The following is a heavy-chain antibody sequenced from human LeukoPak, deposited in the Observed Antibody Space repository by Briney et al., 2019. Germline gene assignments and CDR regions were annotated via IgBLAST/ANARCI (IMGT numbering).Heavy chain of an antibody. Sequence: PGGSLRLSRAASGFTFSSYEMNWVRQAPGKGLEWVSYISSSGSTIYYADSVRGRFNISRDNSRNTVYLQMNSLTAEDTAVYYCAKDGSGSSYNWFHPWGQGTLVTVSS. CDR2: ISSSGSTI. V-gene: IGHV3-48*03. CDR3: AKDGSGSSYNWFHP. CDR1: GFTFSSYE. J-gene: IGHJ5*02. D-gene: IGHD1-26*01.